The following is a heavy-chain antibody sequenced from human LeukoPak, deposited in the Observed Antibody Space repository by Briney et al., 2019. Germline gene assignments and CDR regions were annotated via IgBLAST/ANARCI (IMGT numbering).Heavy chain of an antibody. J-gene: IGHJ4*02. V-gene: IGHV4-4*09. CDR3: AGVGYSSGWPYDY. CDR2: IYTSGST. Sequence: SETLSLTCTVSGGSISSYYWSWIRQPPGKGLEWIGYIYTSGSTNYNPSLKSRVTISVDTSKNQFSLKLSSVTAADTAVYYCAGVGYSSGWPYDYWGQGTLVTVSS. D-gene: IGHD6-19*01. CDR1: GGSISSYY.